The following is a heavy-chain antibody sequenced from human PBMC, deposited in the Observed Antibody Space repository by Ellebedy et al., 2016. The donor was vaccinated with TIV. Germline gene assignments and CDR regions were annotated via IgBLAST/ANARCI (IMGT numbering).Heavy chain of an antibody. CDR1: GGSVTSAGYY. D-gene: IGHD2-15*01. V-gene: IGHV4-31*03. J-gene: IGHJ5*01. CDR2: IYHSGIA. CDR3: ARLEVVVDS. Sequence: SETLFLTCTVSGGSVTSAGYYWSWLRQHRGKGLEWIGYIYHSGIAIYTPSLKSRASISVDTSQNQFSLRLTSMTAADTAVYYCARLEVVVDSWGRGTLVTVSS.